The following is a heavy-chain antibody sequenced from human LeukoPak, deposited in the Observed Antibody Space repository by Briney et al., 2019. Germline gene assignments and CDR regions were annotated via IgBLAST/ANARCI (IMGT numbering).Heavy chain of an antibody. CDR1: GGSFSGYY. CDR2: INHSGST. CDR3: ARGERNTRHPSQIAVGVSRRNWFDP. D-gene: IGHD6-19*01. V-gene: IGHV4-34*01. J-gene: IGHJ5*02. Sequence: SETLSLTCAVYGGSFSGYYWSWSRQPPGKGLEWIGEINHSGSTNYNPSLKSRVTISVDTSKNQFSLKLSSVTAADTAVYYCARGERNTRHPSQIAVGVSRRNWFDPWGQGTLVTVSS.